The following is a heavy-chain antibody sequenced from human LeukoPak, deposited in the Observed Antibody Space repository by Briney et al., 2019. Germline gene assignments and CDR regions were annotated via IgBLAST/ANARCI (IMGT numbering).Heavy chain of an antibody. CDR2: ISSSGSTI. D-gene: IGHD3-22*01. CDR3: ARVRGYYDSSGYYWFDP. J-gene: IGHJ5*02. Sequence: GGSLRLSCAASGFTFSAYSMNWVRLAPGKGLEWVSYISSSGSTIYYADSVKGRFTISRDNAKNSLYLQMNSLRAEDTAVYYCARVRGYYDSSGYYWFDPWGQGTLVTVSS. CDR1: GFTFSAYS. V-gene: IGHV3-48*04.